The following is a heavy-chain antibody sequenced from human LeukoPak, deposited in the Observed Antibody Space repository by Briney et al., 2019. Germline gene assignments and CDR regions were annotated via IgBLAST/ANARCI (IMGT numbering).Heavy chain of an antibody. Sequence: SETLSLTCTVSGGSISSYYVSWIRQPPGKGLEWIGYISYTGSTDYNPSLKSRVTISVDMSKNQFSLKVSSVTAADTAVYYCASGSVYFDSWGQGTLVTVSS. CDR1: GGSISSYY. CDR2: ISYTGST. CDR3: ASGSVYFDS. V-gene: IGHV4-59*01. J-gene: IGHJ4*02.